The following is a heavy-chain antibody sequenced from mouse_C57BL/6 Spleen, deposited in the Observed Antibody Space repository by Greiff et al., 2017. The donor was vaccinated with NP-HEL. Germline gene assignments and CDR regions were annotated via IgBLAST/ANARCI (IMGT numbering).Heavy chain of an antibody. CDR2: ISDGGSYT. J-gene: IGHJ2*01. Sequence: EVMLVESGGGLVKPGGSLKLSCAASGFTFSSYAMSWVRQTPEKRLEWVATISDGGSYTYYPDNVKGRFTISRDNAKNNLYLQMSHLKSEDTAMYYCARDSDYYGSSYGYFDYWGQGTTLTVSS. D-gene: IGHD1-1*01. CDR3: ARDSDYYGSSYGYFDY. CDR1: GFTFSSYA. V-gene: IGHV5-4*01.